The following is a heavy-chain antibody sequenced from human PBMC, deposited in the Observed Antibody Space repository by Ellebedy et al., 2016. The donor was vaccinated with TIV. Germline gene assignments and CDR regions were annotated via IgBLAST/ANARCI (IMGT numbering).Heavy chain of an antibody. CDR1: GFTFSSYA. CDR3: AKAGLPGGNSGTRKVYFDS. CDR2: ISGRGDST. V-gene: IGHV3-23*01. Sequence: GESLKISCAASGFTFSSYAMSCVRQAPGKGLEWVSGISGRGDSTYYADSVKGRITISRDNSKNTLWLQMNSLRAEDMAVYYCAKAGLPGGNSGTRKVYFDSWGQGTLVTVSS. J-gene: IGHJ4*02. D-gene: IGHD5-12*01.